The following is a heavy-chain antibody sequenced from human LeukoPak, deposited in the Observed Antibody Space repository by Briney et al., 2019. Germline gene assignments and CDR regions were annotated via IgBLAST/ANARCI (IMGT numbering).Heavy chain of an antibody. Sequence: PSQTLSLTCTVSGGSISSYYWSWIRQPAGKGLEWIGRIYTIGSINYNPSLKSRVTMSVDTSKNQFSLKLSSVTAADTAVYYCARILTDQRLQFIYYYMDVWGKGTTVTVSS. CDR2: IYTIGSI. J-gene: IGHJ6*03. V-gene: IGHV4-4*07. D-gene: IGHD5-24*01. CDR1: GGSISSYY. CDR3: ARILTDQRLQFIYYYMDV.